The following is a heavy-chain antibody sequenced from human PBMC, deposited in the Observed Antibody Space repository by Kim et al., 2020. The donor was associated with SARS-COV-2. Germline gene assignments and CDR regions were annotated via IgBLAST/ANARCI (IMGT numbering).Heavy chain of an antibody. Sequence: YATEYAASVKGRFTISRDASKNSLYLQMNSLKAEDTAVYYCTRSRGGLGGYWGQGTLITVSS. V-gene: IGHV3-72*01. J-gene: IGHJ4*02. D-gene: IGHD3-16*01. CDR3: TRSRGGLGGY. CDR2: YAT.